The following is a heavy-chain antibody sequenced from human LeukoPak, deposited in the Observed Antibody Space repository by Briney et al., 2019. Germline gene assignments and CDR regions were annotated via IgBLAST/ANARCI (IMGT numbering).Heavy chain of an antibody. V-gene: IGHV4-59*12. CDR2: IYYSGST. Sequence: SETLSLTCTVSGGSFSNYYWSWVRQSPGKGLEWIGYIYYSGSTNYNPSLKSRVTISLDSSKNHFSLSLSSVTAADTAVYCCARDAGAAAAFYYFDFWGQGTLVTVSS. D-gene: IGHD6-13*01. CDR1: GGSFSNYY. J-gene: IGHJ4*02. CDR3: ARDAGAAAAFYYFDF.